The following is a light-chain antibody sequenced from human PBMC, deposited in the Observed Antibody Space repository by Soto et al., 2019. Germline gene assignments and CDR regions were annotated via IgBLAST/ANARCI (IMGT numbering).Light chain of an antibody. J-gene: IGKJ1*01. CDR1: QSIVTY. CDR3: QQSYSTPPWT. V-gene: IGKV1-39*01. CDR2: AAS. Sequence: DIQMTPSPSSLSASVGDRVPITCRASQSIVTYLNWYLQKPGKAPKLLIYAASNLQSGVPSRFSGSGSGTDFTLTISSLQPEDFATYFCQQSYSTPPWTFGQGTKVDNK.